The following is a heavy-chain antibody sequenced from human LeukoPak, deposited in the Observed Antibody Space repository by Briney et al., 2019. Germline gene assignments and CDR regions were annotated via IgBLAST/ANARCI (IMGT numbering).Heavy chain of an antibody. CDR1: GYTFTGYY. J-gene: IGHJ4*02. Sequence: ASVKVSCKASGYTFTGYYMHWVRQAPGQGLEWMGWINPNSGGTNYAQKFQGRVTMTRDASISTAYMELSRLRSDDTAVYYCARDRRGEVAKWFDYWGQGTLVTVSS. D-gene: IGHD3-16*01. V-gene: IGHV1-2*02. CDR2: INPNSGGT. CDR3: ARDRRGEVAKWFDY.